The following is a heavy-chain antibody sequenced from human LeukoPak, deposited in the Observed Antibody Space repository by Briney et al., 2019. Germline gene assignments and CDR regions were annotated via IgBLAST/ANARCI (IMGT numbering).Heavy chain of an antibody. CDR1: GGSISSYY. CDR3: ARLGGGNWNDGTFDY. D-gene: IGHD1-1*01. Sequence: SETLSLTCTVSGGSISSYYWSWIRQPPGKGLEWIGYIYTSGSTNYNPSLKSRVTISVDTSKNQFSLKLSPVTAADTAVYYCARLGGGNWNDGTFDYWGQGTLVTVSS. J-gene: IGHJ4*02. CDR2: IYTSGST. V-gene: IGHV4-4*09.